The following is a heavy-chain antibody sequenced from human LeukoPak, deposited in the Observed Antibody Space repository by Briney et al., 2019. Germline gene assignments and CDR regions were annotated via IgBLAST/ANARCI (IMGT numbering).Heavy chain of an antibody. V-gene: IGHV4-59*08. CDR2: IYYSGST. CDR1: GGSISSYY. CDR3: ARRGIAVAGSYYYYYMDV. J-gene: IGHJ6*03. Sequence: SETLSLTCTVSGGSISSYYWSWIRQPPGKGLEWIGYIYYSGSTNYNPSLKSRVTISVDTSKNQFSLKLSSVTAADTAVYYCARRGIAVAGSYYYYYMDVWGKGTTVAVSS. D-gene: IGHD6-19*01.